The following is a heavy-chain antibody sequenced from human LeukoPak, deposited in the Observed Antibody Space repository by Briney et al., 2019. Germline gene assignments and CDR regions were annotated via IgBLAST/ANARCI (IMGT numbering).Heavy chain of an antibody. D-gene: IGHD2-2*01. V-gene: IGHV1-69*05. CDR2: IIPIFGTA. J-gene: IGHJ4*02. CDR3: ARDLHCSSISCHDY. Sequence: ASVKVSCKASGGTFSSYAISWVRQAPGQGLEWMGGIIPIFGTANYAQKFQGRVTITTDESTSTAYMELSSLRSEDTAVYYCARDLHCSSISCHDYWGQGTLVTVSS. CDR1: GGTFSSYA.